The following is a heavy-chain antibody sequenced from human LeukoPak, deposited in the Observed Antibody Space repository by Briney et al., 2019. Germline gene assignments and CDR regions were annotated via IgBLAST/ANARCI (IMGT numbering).Heavy chain of an antibody. CDR1: GGSVSSYY. Sequence: SETLSLTCSVSGGSVSSYYWSWIRQSPRKGLEWIGYIHDSGSTNYNPSLKSRVTVSVDTSKNQFSLKLRSVTAADTAVYYCARGGQWSKFYFDNWGPRTLVTVSS. CDR2: IHDSGST. V-gene: IGHV4-59*02. D-gene: IGHD2-15*01. J-gene: IGHJ4*02. CDR3: ARGGQWSKFYFDN.